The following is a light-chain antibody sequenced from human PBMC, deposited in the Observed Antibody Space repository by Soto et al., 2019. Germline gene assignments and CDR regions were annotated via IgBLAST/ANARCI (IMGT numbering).Light chain of an antibody. CDR2: DVS. Sequence: QSALTQSASVSGSPGQSITISCTGTSSDVGAYNYVSWYQQHPGKAPELIIYDVSNRPSGVSNRFSGSKSGNTASLTISGLQAEDEADYHCSSHTTSNTYVFGTGTKVTVL. CDR1: SSDVGAYNY. V-gene: IGLV2-14*01. J-gene: IGLJ1*01. CDR3: SSHTTSNTYV.